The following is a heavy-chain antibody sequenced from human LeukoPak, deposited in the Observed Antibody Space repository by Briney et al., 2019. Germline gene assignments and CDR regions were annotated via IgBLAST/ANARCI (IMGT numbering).Heavy chain of an antibody. Sequence: GGSLRLSCAASGFTFSSHWMHWVRQAPGKGLVWVSRIDSDGSGTIYADSVKGRFTISRDNAKNTLDLQMNSLRAEDTAVYYCARGEKSWINGFDLWGQGTLVTVSS. CDR1: GFTFSSHW. CDR2: IDSDGSGT. J-gene: IGHJ4*02. CDR3: ARGEKSWINGFDL. D-gene: IGHD2-8*01. V-gene: IGHV3-74*01.